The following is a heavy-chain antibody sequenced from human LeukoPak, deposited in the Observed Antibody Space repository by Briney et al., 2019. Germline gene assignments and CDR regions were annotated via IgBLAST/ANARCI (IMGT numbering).Heavy chain of an antibody. CDR3: AKGNAAAAATVDY. D-gene: IGHD6-13*01. CDR1: GFTVSSNY. Sequence: PGGSLRLSCAASGFTVSSNYMSWVRQAPGKGLEWVSVIYSGGSTYYADSVKGRFTISRDNSKNTLYLQMNSLRAEDTAVYYCAKGNAAAAATVDYWGQGTLVTVSS. J-gene: IGHJ4*02. CDR2: IYSGGST. V-gene: IGHV3-53*01.